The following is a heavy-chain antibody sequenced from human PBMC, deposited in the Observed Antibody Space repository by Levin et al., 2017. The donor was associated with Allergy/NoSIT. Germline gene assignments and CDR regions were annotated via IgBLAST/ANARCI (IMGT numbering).Heavy chain of an antibody. CDR2: ISSSGSTI. V-gene: IGHV3-11*01. Sequence: GALRLSCAASGFTFSDYYMSWIRQAPGKGLEWVSYISSSGSTIYYADSVKGRFTISRDNAKNSLYLQMNSLRAEDTAVYYCAREPYGDVNFDYWGQGTLVTVSS. J-gene: IGHJ4*02. CDR1: GFTFSDYY. CDR3: AREPYGDVNFDY. D-gene: IGHD4-17*01.